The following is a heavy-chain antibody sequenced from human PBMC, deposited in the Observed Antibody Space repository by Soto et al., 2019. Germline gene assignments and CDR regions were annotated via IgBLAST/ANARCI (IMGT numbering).Heavy chain of an antibody. CDR3: ARGTVVDHDFGAH. CDR2: ISGDGSST. CDR1: GFTFSNYW. J-gene: IGHJ4*02. V-gene: IGHV3-74*01. Sequence: EVQLVESGGGLVQPGGSLRLSCAASGFTFSNYWMHWVRQVPGKGLVWVSRISGDGSSTRYADSVKGRFIISRDNAKNTLYLQVHSLRAEDTAVYYGARGTVVDHDFGAHWGQGTLVAVSS. D-gene: IGHD4-17*01.